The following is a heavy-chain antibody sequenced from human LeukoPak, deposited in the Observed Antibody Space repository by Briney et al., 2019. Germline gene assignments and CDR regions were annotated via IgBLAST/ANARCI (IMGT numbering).Heavy chain of an antibody. V-gene: IGHV3-23*01. CDR1: GFTFSSYA. CDR3: AKDNYYDSSGYYGEYFQH. Sequence: GGSLRLSCAASGFTFSSYAMSWVRQAPGKGLEWVSGISGSGGSTYYADSVKGRFTISRDNSKNTLSLQMNSLRAEDTAVYYCAKDNYYDSSGYYGEYFQHWGQGTLVTVSS. J-gene: IGHJ1*01. D-gene: IGHD3-22*01. CDR2: ISGSGGST.